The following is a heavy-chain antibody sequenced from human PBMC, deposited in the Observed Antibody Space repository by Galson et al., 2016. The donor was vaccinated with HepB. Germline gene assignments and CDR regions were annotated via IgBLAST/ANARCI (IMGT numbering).Heavy chain of an antibody. J-gene: IGHJ4*02. CDR1: GGTFSSYA. V-gene: IGHV1-8*02. D-gene: IGHD2-8*01. Sequence: SVKVSCKASGGTFSSYAINWVRQATGQGLEWMGWMNPNSGNTGYAQKFQGRVTMTRNTSINTAYMELSSLRSEDTAVYYCARGRPDCTNGVCYFSDFDHWGQGILVTVSS. CDR2: MNPNSGNT. CDR3: ARGRPDCTNGVCYFSDFDH.